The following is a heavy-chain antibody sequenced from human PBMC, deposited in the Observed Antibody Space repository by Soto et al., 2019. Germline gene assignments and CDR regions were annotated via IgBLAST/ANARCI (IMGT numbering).Heavy chain of an antibody. CDR2: ISWNSGNI. CDR3: AKDGGTGYSSSWFDY. D-gene: IGHD6-13*01. Sequence: GGSLRLSCAASGFTFDDYAMHWVRQAPGKGLEWVSGISWNSGNIGYADSVKGRFTISRDNAKNSLYLQMNSLRAEDMALYSCAKDGGTGYSSSWFDYWGQGTLVTVSS. V-gene: IGHV3-9*03. CDR1: GFTFDDYA. J-gene: IGHJ4*02.